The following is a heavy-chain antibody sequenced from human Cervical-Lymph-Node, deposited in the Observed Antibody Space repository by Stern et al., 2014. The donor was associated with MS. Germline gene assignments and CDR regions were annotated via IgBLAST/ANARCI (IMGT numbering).Heavy chain of an antibody. Sequence: QVTLRESGPTLVKSTQTVTLTCTLSGFSVSTAGVGVGWIRQPPGKALEWLALIYWDDDKLYSPSLKNRLTITKDTSKNQVVLTMTNLDPVDTATYYCAHSRVKYCRGGTCYSSLFDYWGQGTLVTVSS. D-gene: IGHD2-15*01. J-gene: IGHJ4*02. CDR2: IYWDDDK. CDR3: AHSRVKYCRGGTCYSSLFDY. CDR1: GFSVSTAGVG. V-gene: IGHV2-5*02.